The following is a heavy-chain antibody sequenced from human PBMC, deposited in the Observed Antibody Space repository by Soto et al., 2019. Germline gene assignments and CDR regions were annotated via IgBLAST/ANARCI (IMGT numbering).Heavy chain of an antibody. D-gene: IGHD6-19*01. CDR3: ASAVAGNPQTPGY. J-gene: IGHJ4*02. Sequence: GGSLRLSCAASGFTFSSYGMHWVRQAPGKGLEWVAVISYDGSNKYYADSVKGRFTISRDNSKNTLYLQMNSLRAEDTAVYYCASAVAGNPQTPGYWGQGPLVPVSP. CDR1: GFTFSSYG. CDR2: ISYDGSNK. V-gene: IGHV3-30*03.